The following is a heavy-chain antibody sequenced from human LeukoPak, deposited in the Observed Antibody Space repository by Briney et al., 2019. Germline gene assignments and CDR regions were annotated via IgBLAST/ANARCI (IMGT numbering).Heavy chain of an antibody. CDR3: ARRIAAASKDAFDI. D-gene: IGHD6-13*01. Sequence: GEPLKISCQGSGYSFTSYWIAWVRQMPGKGLEWMGIIYPGDSDTRYSPSFQGQVTISADKSISTAYLQWSSLKASDTAMYYCARRIAAASKDAFDIWGQGTMVTVSS. V-gene: IGHV5-51*01. J-gene: IGHJ3*02. CDR2: IYPGDSDT. CDR1: GYSFTSYW.